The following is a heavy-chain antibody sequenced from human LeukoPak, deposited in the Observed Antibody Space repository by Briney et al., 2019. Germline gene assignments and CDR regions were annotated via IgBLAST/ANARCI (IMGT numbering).Heavy chain of an antibody. CDR3: ASSGSYPNPLEDY. Sequence: GGSLRLSCAASGFTVSSNYMSWVRQAPGKGLEWVSVIYSGGSTYYADSVKGRFTISRDNSKNTLYLQMNSLRAEDTAVYYCASSGSYPNPLEDYWGQGTLVTVSS. J-gene: IGHJ4*02. CDR2: IYSGGST. V-gene: IGHV3-66*01. CDR1: GFTVSSNY. D-gene: IGHD1-26*01.